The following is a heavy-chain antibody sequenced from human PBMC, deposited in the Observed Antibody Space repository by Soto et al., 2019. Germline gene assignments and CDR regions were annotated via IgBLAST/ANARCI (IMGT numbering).Heavy chain of an antibody. D-gene: IGHD4-4*01. CDR2: IVVGSGNT. V-gene: IGHV1-58*01. J-gene: IGHJ4*02. Sequence: ASVKVSCKASGFTFTSSAVQWVRQARGQRLEWIGWIVVGSGNTNYAQKFQERVTITRDMSTSTAYMELSSLRSEDTAVYYCAADTGTSEAPAFDYWGQGTLVTVSS. CDR3: AADTGTSEAPAFDY. CDR1: GFTFTSSA.